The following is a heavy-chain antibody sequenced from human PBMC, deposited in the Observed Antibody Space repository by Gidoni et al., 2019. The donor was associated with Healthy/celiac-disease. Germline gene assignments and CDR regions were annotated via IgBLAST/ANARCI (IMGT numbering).Heavy chain of an antibody. V-gene: IGHV4-38-2*01. Sequence: QVQLQESGPGLVKPSETLSLTCAVSGYSISSGYYWGWIRQPPGKGLEWIGSIYHSGSTYYNPSLKSRVTISVDTSKNQFSLKLSSVTAADTAVYYCARAKGIAAASFDYWGQGTLVTVSS. J-gene: IGHJ4*02. CDR1: GYSISSGYY. CDR2: IYHSGST. D-gene: IGHD6-13*01. CDR3: ARAKGIAAASFDY.